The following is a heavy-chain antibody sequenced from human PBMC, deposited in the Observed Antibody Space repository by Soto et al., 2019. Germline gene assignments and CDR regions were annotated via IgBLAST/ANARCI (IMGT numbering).Heavy chain of an antibody. J-gene: IGHJ4*02. CDR3: ARGSPAPTSYFAS. V-gene: IGHV1-69*02. CDR2: IIPIFGMT. CDR1: GGTFSTNT. D-gene: IGHD6-6*01. Sequence: VQLVQSGAEVKKPGSSVKVSCKASGGTFSTNTISWVRQAPGQGLEWMGRIIPIFGMTKYAQNFQGRVTITADRSTSTAYMELSSLRSEDTAIYDCARGSPAPTSYFASWGQGTLVSVSS.